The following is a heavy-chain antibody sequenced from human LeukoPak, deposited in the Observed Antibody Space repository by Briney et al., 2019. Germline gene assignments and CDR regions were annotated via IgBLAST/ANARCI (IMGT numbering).Heavy chain of an antibody. CDR2: ISWDGGST. V-gene: IGHV3-43D*03. J-gene: IGHJ4*02. CDR3: AKSAIPTYYYDSSGYYYLWAHFDY. CDR1: GFTFDDYA. Sequence: GGSLRLSCAASGFTFDDYAMHWVRQAPGKGLEWVSLISWDGGSTYYADSVKGRFTISRDNSKNSLYLQMNSLRAEDTALYYCAKSAIPTYYYDSSGYYYLWAHFDYWGQGTLVTVSS. D-gene: IGHD3-22*01.